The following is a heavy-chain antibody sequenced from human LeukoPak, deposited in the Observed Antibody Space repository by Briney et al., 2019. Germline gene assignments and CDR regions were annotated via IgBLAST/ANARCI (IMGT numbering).Heavy chain of an antibody. CDR1: GGSISSYY. J-gene: IGHJ4*02. D-gene: IGHD6-13*01. CDR2: IYYSGST. V-gene: IGHV4-59*12. Sequence: SETLSLTCTVSGGSISSYYWSWIRQPPGKGLEWIGYIYYSGSTNYNPSLKSRVTISVDTSKNQFSLQLNSVTPEDTAVYYCARGGSSSFFFDYWGQGTLVTVSS. CDR3: ARGGSSSFFFDY.